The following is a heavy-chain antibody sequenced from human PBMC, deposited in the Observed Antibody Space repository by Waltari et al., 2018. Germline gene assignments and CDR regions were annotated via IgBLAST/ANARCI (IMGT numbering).Heavy chain of an antibody. J-gene: IGHJ4*02. Sequence: EVQLLESGGGLVQPGGSLRLSCADSGFTFSSYAMSWVRQAPGKGVEWVSAISGSGGNTYYAVSVKGRFTISRDKSKNTLYLQMNSLRAEDTAVYYCARDYGGNSGGYWGQGTLVTVSS. CDR2: ISGSGGNT. CDR3: ARDYGGNSGGY. V-gene: IGHV3-23*01. CDR1: GFTFSSYA. D-gene: IGHD4-17*01.